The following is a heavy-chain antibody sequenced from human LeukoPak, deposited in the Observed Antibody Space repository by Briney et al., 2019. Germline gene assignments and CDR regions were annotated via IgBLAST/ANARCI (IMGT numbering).Heavy chain of an antibody. D-gene: IGHD3-22*01. V-gene: IGHV3-66*02. J-gene: IGHJ5*02. CDR2: IYSGGST. CDR3: ARDPNYYDSSAA. CDR1: GFTVSSSY. Sequence: GGSLRLSCAASGFTVSSSYMSWVRQAPGKGLDWVSIIYSGGSTYYADSVKGRFTISRDNSKNTLYLQMNSLRAEDAAVYYCARDPNYYDSSAAWGQGTLVTVSS.